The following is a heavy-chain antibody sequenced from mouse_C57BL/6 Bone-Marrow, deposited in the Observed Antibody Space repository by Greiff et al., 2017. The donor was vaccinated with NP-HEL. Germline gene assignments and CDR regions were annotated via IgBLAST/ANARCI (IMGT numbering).Heavy chain of an antibody. J-gene: IGHJ4*01. CDR2: IYPGDGDT. D-gene: IGHD1-1*01. CDR1: GYAFSSSW. V-gene: IGHV1-82*01. CDR3: ARLIYYYCSSPSYAMDY. Sequence: QVQLKQSGPELVKPGASVKISCKASGYAFSSSWMNWVKQRPGKGLEWIGRIYPGDGDTNYNGKFKGKATLTADKSSSTAYMQLSSLTSEDSAVYFCARLIYYYCSSPSYAMDYWGQGTSVTVSS.